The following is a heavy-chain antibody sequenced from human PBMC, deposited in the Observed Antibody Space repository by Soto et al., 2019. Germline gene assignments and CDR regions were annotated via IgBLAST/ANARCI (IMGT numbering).Heavy chain of an antibody. V-gene: IGHV1-3*04. J-gene: IGHJ4*02. CDR2: INTGKGDT. D-gene: IGHD3-10*01. Sequence: ASVKVSCKASGYTFTSYAIHWVRQAPGQRLERMGWINTGKGDTKYSQNFQGRVTITRDTSASTVYMELSSLGSEDTAVFYCARETGGRRTYFDNWGQGTLVTVSS. CDR1: GYTFTSYA. CDR3: ARETGGRRTYFDN.